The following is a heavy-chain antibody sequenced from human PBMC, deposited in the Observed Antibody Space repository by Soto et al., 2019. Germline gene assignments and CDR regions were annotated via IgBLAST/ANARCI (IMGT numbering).Heavy chain of an antibody. D-gene: IGHD3-3*02. CDR2: IKEDGSKT. V-gene: IGHV3-7*01. J-gene: IGHJ4*02. Sequence: GGSLRLSCAASGFTFSTYWMSWVRQAPGKGLEWVANIKEDGSKTNYVDSVKGRFTISRDNAKNAMFLQMNSLREEDTAVYSCGRGFRVNTAFGWGQGTQVTVSS. CDR1: GFTFSTYW. CDR3: GRGFRVNTAFG.